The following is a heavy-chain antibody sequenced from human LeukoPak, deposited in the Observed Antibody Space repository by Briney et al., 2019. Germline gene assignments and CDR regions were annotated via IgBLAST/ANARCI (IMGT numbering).Heavy chain of an antibody. CDR3: AKDVGYFVPDAFDI. CDR2: ISGSGGTT. CDR1: GFTFSSYA. Sequence: PGGSLRLSCAASGFTFSSYAMSWVRQAPGKGLEWVSGISGSGGTTYYADSVKGRFTISRGNSKNMLYLQMISLRADDTAVYYCAKDVGYFVPDAFDIWGQGTLVTVSS. J-gene: IGHJ3*02. V-gene: IGHV3-23*01. D-gene: IGHD3-9*01.